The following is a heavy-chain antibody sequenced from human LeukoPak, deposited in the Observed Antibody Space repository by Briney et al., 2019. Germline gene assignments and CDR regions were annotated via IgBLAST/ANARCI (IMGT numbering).Heavy chain of an antibody. V-gene: IGHV1-46*01. J-gene: IGHJ4*02. CDR3: ARDGRYYESSGYYHPLDY. CDR1: GYTFTSYY. Sequence: ASVKVSCKASGYTFTSYYMHWVRQAPGQGLEWMGIINPSGGSTSYAQKFQGRVTMTRDTSTSTVYMELSSLRSEDTVVYYCARDGRYYESSGYYHPLDYWGQGTLVTVSS. CDR2: INPSGGST. D-gene: IGHD3-22*01.